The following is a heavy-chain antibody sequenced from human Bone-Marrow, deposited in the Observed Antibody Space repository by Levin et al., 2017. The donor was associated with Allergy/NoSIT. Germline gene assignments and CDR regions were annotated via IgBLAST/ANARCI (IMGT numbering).Heavy chain of an antibody. J-gene: IGHJ6*02. CDR2: VSGSTGNT. D-gene: IGHD3-10*01. CDR3: ARADKRVYSHGSGQIYYYCGLDV. V-gene: IGHV3-23*01. CDR1: GFTFSSYA. Sequence: GGSLRLSCAASGFTFSSYAMRWVRQAPGKGLAWVSGVSGSTGNTYYADSVKGRFTISRDNSKNILYLQMNSLRAEDTAVYYCARADKRVYSHGSGQIYYYCGLDVWGQGTTVTVSS.